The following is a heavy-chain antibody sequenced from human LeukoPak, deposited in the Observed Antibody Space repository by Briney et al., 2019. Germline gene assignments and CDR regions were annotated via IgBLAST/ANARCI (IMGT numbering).Heavy chain of an antibody. CDR1: GYTFSSYY. CDR2: IIPSDGFT. D-gene: IGHD2-15*01. Sequence: GASVKVSCKASGYTFSSYYVHWVRQAPGQGLEWMGMIIPSDGFTSYAQKFQGRVTMTRDMSTSTVYTELSRLRSDDTAVYYCARVGLGYCSGGSCYCDYWGQGTLVTVSS. V-gene: IGHV1-46*01. CDR3: ARVGLGYCSGGSCYCDY. J-gene: IGHJ4*02.